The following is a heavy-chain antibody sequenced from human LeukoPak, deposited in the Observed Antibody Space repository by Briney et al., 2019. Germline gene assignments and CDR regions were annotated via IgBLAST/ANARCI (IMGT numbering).Heavy chain of an antibody. CDR3: TRGPNYSASDWFDP. Sequence: ASVKVSCKASGYTFTDYYMHWVRQAPGQGLEWMGWINPSSDDTKYARKFQGRVTMTRDTSISTAYMELTRLRSDDTAVYYCTRGPNYSASDWFDPWGQGTLVTVSS. CDR2: INPSSDDT. D-gene: IGHD5-24*01. V-gene: IGHV1-2*02. J-gene: IGHJ5*02. CDR1: GYTFTDYY.